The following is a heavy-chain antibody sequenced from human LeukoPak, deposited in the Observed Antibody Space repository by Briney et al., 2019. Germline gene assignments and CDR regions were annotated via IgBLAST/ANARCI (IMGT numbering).Heavy chain of an antibody. Sequence: GGSLRLSCAASGFAFSSYWMLWVHQVPGKGLVWLSRINGDGSITTNADSVKGRFTISRDNAKNIVYLQMNSLRAEDTGIYYCSRSQFDYWGQGILVTVS. J-gene: IGHJ4*02. V-gene: IGHV3-74*01. CDR1: GFAFSSYW. CDR3: SRSQFDY. CDR2: INGDGSIT.